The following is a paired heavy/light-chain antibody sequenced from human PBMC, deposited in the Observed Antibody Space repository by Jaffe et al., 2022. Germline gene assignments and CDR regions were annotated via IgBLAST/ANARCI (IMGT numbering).Heavy chain of an antibody. V-gene: IGHV3-48*01. CDR1: GFTFSNYP. CDR3: ARDEQYAFDI. CDR2: IRGRSDFI. D-gene: IGHD6-19*01. J-gene: IGHJ3*02. Sequence: EVQLVESGGGAVQPGGSLRLSCVASGFTFSNYPMNWVRQAPGKGLEWISHIRGRSDFIEYADSVMGRFTISRDNAKNSLYLQMNSLRAEDTAVYFCARDEQYAFDIWGQGAMVTVSS.
Light chain of an antibody. J-gene: IGLJ3*02. CDR1: ISDVGGFNF. CDR3: CSYPSTYTWV. V-gene: IGLV2-11*01. Sequence: QSALTQPRSVSGSPGQSVTISCTGTISDVGGFNFVSWYQQHPGKAPRLMIFDVTKRPSGVPDRFSGSKSDNTASLTISDLQAEDEADYYCCSYPSTYTWVFGGGTKLTVL. CDR2: DVT.